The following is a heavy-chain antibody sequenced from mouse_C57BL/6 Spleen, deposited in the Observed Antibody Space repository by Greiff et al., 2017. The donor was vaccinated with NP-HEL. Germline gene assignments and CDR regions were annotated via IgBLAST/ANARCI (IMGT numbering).Heavy chain of an antibody. CDR2: ISSGGSYT. CDR3: ARRVSGYYDY. CDR1: GFTFSSYC. D-gene: IGHD2-3*01. V-gene: IGHV5-6*01. J-gene: IGHJ2*01. Sequence: EVQLVESGGDLVKPGGSLKLSCAASGFTFSSYCMSWVRQTPDKRLEWVATISSGGSYTYYPDSVKGRFTISRDNAKNTLYLQMSSLKSEDTAMYYCARRVSGYYDYWGQGTTLTVSS.